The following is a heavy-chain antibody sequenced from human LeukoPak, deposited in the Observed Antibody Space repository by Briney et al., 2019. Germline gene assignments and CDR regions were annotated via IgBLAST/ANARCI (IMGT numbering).Heavy chain of an antibody. V-gene: IGHV3-74*01. CDR1: GFTFSSYW. Sequence: GGSLRLSCVASGFTFSSYWMHWVRQVPGKGLVWVSRINSDGSSTNYADSVKGRFTISRDNAKNTLYLQMNSLRAEDTAVYYCARYFGGLDYWGQGTLVTVSS. CDR3: ARYFGGLDY. D-gene: IGHD4-23*01. J-gene: IGHJ4*02. CDR2: INSDGSST.